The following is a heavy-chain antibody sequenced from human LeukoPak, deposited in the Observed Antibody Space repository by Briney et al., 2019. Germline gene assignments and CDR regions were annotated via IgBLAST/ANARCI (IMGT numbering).Heavy chain of an antibody. Sequence: SETLSLTCTVSGGSICSYYWSWIRQPPGKGLEWIGYIYYSGSTKYNPSLKSRVTISVDTSKNQFSLKLSSVTAADTAVYYCARHEDGYCSSTSCYGNWGQGTLVTVSS. CDR3: ARHEDGYCSSTSCYGN. J-gene: IGHJ4*02. CDR1: GGSICSYY. V-gene: IGHV4-59*08. D-gene: IGHD2-2*03. CDR2: IYYSGST.